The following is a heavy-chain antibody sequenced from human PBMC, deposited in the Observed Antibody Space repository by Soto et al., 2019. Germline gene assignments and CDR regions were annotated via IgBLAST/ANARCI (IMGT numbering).Heavy chain of an antibody. J-gene: IGHJ4*02. CDR1: GGTFSTYA. D-gene: IGHD5-18*01. Sequence: QVQLVQSGAEVKKPESSVKVSCKAPGGTFSTYAISWVRQAPGQGLEWMGGIIPMFGTANYAQRFQDRVPITGDDSTNTVYIELRSLRSEDTAVYFCASGIQLWLRRINTGYSGWGQGTLVTVSS. V-gene: IGHV1-69*12. CDR3: ASGIQLWLRRINTGYSG. CDR2: IIPMFGTA.